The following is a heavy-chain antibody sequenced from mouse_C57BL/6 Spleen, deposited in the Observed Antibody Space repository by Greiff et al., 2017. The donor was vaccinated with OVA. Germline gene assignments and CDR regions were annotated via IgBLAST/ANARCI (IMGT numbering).Heavy chain of an antibody. CDR3: ARRGWSLSYYAMDY. CDR2: ISSGGSYT. J-gene: IGHJ4*01. CDR1: GFTFSSYG. D-gene: IGHD1-1*02. Sequence: VQLQQSGGDLVKPGGSLKLSCAASGFTFSSYGMSWVRQTPDKRLEWVATISSGGSYTYYPDSVNGRFTISRDNAKNTLYLQMSSLKSEDTAMYYCARRGWSLSYYAMDYWGQGTSVTVSS. V-gene: IGHV5-6*01.